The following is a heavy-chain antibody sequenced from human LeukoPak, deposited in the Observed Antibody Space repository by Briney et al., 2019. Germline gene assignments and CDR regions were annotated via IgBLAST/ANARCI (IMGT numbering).Heavy chain of an antibody. CDR2: IYYSGST. CDR3: ASLSRPGYCSSTSCYG. V-gene: IGHV4-61*01. J-gene: IGHJ4*02. Sequence: SETLSLTCTVSGGSVSSGSYYWSWIRQPPGKGLEWIGYIYYSGSTNYNPSLKRRVTISVDTSKNQFSLKLSSVTAADTAVYYCASLSRPGYCSSTSCYGWGQGTLVTVSS. D-gene: IGHD2-2*01. CDR1: GGSVSSGSYY.